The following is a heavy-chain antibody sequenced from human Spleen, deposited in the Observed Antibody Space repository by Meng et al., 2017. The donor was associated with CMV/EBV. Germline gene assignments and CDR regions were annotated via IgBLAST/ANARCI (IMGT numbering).Heavy chain of an antibody. D-gene: IGHD3-22*01. Sequence: SVSSGSYYWSCIRQPPGKGLEWIGYIYYSGSTNYNPSLKSRVTISVDTSKNQFSLKLSSVTAADTAVYYCAGALLDYYDSSGYYPCWGQGTLVTVSS. V-gene: IGHV4-61*01. J-gene: IGHJ4*02. CDR1: SVSSGSYY. CDR3: AGALLDYYDSSGYYPC. CDR2: IYYSGST.